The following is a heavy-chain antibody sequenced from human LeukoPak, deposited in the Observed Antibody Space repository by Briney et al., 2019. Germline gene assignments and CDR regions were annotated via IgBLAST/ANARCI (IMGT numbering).Heavy chain of an antibody. CDR1: GFTFSSYE. Sequence: GGSLRLSCAASGFTFSSYEMNWVRQAPGKGLEWVSYISSSGDIMYSADSVKGRFTISRDNAKNSLYLQMNSLRAEDTAVYYCARDGSGYEIDYWGQGALVTVSS. D-gene: IGHD5-12*01. V-gene: IGHV3-48*03. CDR2: ISSSGDIM. J-gene: IGHJ4*02. CDR3: ARDGSGYEIDY.